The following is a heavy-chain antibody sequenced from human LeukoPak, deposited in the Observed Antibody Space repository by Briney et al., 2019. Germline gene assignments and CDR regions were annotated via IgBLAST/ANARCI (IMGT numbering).Heavy chain of an antibody. CDR3: ARGRVGYDFWSGYYRY. CDR1: GGSFSRYY. D-gene: IGHD3-3*01. V-gene: IGHV4-34*01. CDR2: INHSGST. Sequence: SETLSLTCVVCGGSFSRYYWSWIRQPPGKGLEWIGEINHSGSTNYNPSLKSQVTISVDTSKNQFSLKLSSVTAADTAVYYCARGRVGYDFWSGYYRYWGQGTLVTVSS. J-gene: IGHJ4*02.